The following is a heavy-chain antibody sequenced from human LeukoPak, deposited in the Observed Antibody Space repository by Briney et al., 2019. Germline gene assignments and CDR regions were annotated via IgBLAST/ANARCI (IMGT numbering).Heavy chain of an antibody. Sequence: ASVKVSCKASGYTFTNYGISWVRQASGQGLEWMGWINPYNGNTKYAQKFQGRVTLTTDTSTSTAYMELRSLGSDDTAIYYCAATHCGDGRCYWFSLDFWGQGTLLTVSS. J-gene: IGHJ4*02. CDR2: INPYNGNT. V-gene: IGHV1-18*01. CDR3: AATHCGDGRCYWFSLDF. CDR1: GYTFTNYG. D-gene: IGHD2-15*01.